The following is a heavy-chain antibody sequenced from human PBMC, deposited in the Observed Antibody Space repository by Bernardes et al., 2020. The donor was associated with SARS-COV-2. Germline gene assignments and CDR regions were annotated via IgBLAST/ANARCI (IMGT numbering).Heavy chain of an antibody. J-gene: IGHJ4*02. D-gene: IGHD6-19*01. Sequence: SETLSLTCTVSGGSISSGGYYWSWIRQHPGKGLEWIGYIYYSGSTYYNPSLKSRVTISVDTSKNQFSLKLSSVTAADTAVYYCARVRTHVRFGIAVAGPFDYWGQGTLVTVSS. CDR3: ARVRTHVRFGIAVAGPFDY. CDR1: GGSISSGGYY. V-gene: IGHV4-31*03. CDR2: IYYSGST.